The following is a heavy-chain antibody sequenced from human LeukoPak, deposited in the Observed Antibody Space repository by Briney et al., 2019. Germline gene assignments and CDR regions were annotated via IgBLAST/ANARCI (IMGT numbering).Heavy chain of an antibody. J-gene: IGHJ4*02. CDR1: GGSISSYY. CDR2: IYSSGRT. Sequence: SETLSLTCTVSGGSISSYYWSWIRQPAGKGLEWIGRIYSSGRTNYNPSLESRVTMSVDTSKNQFSLKLSSVTAADTAVYYCARDTNYSSGSSYNDAWGQGTLVTVSS. V-gene: IGHV4-4*07. D-gene: IGHD3-10*01. CDR3: ARDTNYSSGSSYNDA.